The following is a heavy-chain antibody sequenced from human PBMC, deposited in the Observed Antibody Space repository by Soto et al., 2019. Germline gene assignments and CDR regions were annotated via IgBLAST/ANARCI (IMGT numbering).Heavy chain of an antibody. CDR2: INPILGST. CDR3: ARDLAAADY. V-gene: IGHV1-69*08. J-gene: IGHJ4*02. D-gene: IGHD6-13*01. Sequence: SVKVSCKASGGTFSSYTISWVRQSPGQGLEWMGRINPILGSTNYAQKFRGRVTIARDKSTSTVYMDLSSLRSDDTAVYYCARDLAAADYWGQGTLVTVSS. CDR1: GGTFSSYT.